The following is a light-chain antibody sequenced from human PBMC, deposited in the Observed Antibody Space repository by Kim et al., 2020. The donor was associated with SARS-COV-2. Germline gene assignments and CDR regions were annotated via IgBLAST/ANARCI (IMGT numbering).Light chain of an antibody. J-gene: IGKJ4*01. V-gene: IGKV1-39*01. CDR3: QHTYSSPLN. CDR1: QNINNY. CDR2: AAS. Sequence: DIQMTQSPSSLSASVGDRVTITCRASQNINNYLNWYQQKPGKAPQLLIYAASSLQSGVPSRFSGSGSGTDFTLTISSLQPEDFVTYYCQHTYSSPLNFGGGTKVDI.